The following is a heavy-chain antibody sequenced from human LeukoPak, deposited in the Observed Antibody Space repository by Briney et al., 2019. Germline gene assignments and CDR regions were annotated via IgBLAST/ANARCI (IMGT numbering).Heavy chain of an antibody. CDR2: IYYSGST. CDR1: GGSVSSGSYY. CDR3: ARATTTLVVDY. V-gene: IGHV4-61*01. D-gene: IGHD3-16*01. J-gene: IGHJ4*02. Sequence: MASETLSLTCTVSGGSVSSGSYYWSWIRQPPGMGLEWIGYIYYSGSTNYNPSLKSRITISVDTSKNQFSLKLSSVTAADTAVYYCARATTTLVVDYWGQGTLVTVSS.